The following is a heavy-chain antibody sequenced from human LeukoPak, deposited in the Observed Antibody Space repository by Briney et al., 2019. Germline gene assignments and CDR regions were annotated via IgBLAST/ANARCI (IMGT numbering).Heavy chain of an antibody. Sequence: RGSLRLSCAASGFTFSSYAMSWVRQAPGKGLEWVSTISSSASTTYYADSVKGRFTIPRENSKNTLFLQMNSLRAEDTALYYCAKRLGDPRAFDYWGQGTLVTVSS. CDR1: GFTFSSYA. CDR3: AKRLGDPRAFDY. V-gene: IGHV3-23*01. J-gene: IGHJ4*02. CDR2: ISSSASTT. D-gene: IGHD2-21*02.